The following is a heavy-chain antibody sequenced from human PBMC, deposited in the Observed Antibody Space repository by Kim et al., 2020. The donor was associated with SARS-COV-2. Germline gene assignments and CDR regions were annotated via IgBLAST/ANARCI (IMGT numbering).Heavy chain of an antibody. CDR1: GGSISSYY. Sequence: SETLSLTCTVSGGSISSYYWSWIRQPPGKGLEWIGYLYYTGSTYYNPSLKSRVTISIDTSKNQFSLKLSSVTAADTAVYYCARGGGYDSFDIWGQGTMVTVSS. D-gene: IGHD3-16*01. J-gene: IGHJ3*02. V-gene: IGHV4-59*13. CDR3: ARGGGYDSFDI. CDR2: LYYTGST.